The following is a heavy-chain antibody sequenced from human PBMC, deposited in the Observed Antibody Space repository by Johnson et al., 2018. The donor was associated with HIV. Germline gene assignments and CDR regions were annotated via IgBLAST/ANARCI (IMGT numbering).Heavy chain of an antibody. D-gene: IGHD6-19*01. Sequence: QVQLVASGGGVVQPGGSLRLSCAASGFTFSDYYMSWIRQAPGKGLEWVSYISSSGSTIYYADSVKGRFTISRDNAKNSLYLQMNSLRAEDTALYYCAKDRLAVASPGEAFEIWGQGTMVTVSS. CDR3: AKDRLAVASPGEAFEI. CDR2: ISSSGSTI. V-gene: IGHV3-11*01. J-gene: IGHJ3*02. CDR1: GFTFSDYY.